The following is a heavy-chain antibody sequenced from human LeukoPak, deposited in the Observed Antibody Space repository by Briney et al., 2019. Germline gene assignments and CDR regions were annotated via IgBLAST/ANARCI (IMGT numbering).Heavy chain of an antibody. V-gene: IGHV1-8*01. J-gene: IGHJ6*02. D-gene: IGHD2-15*01. CDR2: MNPNSGNT. CDR1: GYTFTSYD. CDR3: ARDIVVVVPYGMDV. Sequence: ASVKVSCKASGYTFTSYDINWVRQATGQGLEWMGWMNPNSGNTGYAQKFQGRVTMTRNTSISTAYMELSSLRSEDTAVHYCARDIVVVVPYGMDVWGQGTTVTVSS.